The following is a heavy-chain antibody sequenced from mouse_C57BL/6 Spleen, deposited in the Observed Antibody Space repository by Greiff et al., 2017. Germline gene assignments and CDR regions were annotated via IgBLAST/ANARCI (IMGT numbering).Heavy chain of an antibody. Sequence: VQLKESGTVLARPGASVKMSCKTSGYTFTSYCMHWVKQRSGQGLEWIGDIYPGNSDTSYNQKFKGKAKMTAVTSASTAYMELISLTTDDSAVYYCSGGYYDYDKDYWGQGTTLTVSS. CDR2: IYPGNSDT. D-gene: IGHD2-4*01. CDR3: SGGYYDYDKDY. V-gene: IGHV1-5*01. J-gene: IGHJ2*01. CDR1: GYTFTSYC.